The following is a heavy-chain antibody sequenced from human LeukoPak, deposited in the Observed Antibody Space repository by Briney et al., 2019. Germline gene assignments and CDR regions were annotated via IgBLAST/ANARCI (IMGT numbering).Heavy chain of an antibody. J-gene: IGHJ4*02. Sequence: TGGSLRLSCAASGFTVSSNYMSWVRQAPGKGLEWVSVLYSDGSTFYADSVKGRFTISRDNSKNTLHLQMNNLRAEDTAVYYCARAAYDSNGFTANHDYWGQGTLVTVSS. CDR2: LYSDGST. D-gene: IGHD3-22*01. CDR1: GFTVSSNY. V-gene: IGHV3-53*01. CDR3: ARAAYDSNGFTANHDY.